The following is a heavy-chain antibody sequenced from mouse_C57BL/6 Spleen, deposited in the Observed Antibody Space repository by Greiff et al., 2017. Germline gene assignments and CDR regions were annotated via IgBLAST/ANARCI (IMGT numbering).Heavy chain of an antibody. CDR1: GYTFTSYW. CDR2: IDPNSGGT. V-gene: IGHV1-72*01. D-gene: IGHD1-1*01. Sequence: QVQLQQPGAELVKPGASVKLSCKASGYTFTSYWMTWVKQRPGQGLEWIGRIDPNSGGTTYNEKFKSKATLTVDKPSSTAYMQLSSLTAEDSAVYYWARSYYGSSYWYFDVWGTGTTVTVSA. J-gene: IGHJ1*03. CDR3: ARSYYGSSYWYFDV.